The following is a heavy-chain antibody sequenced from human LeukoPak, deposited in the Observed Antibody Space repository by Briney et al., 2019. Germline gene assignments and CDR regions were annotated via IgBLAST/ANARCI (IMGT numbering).Heavy chain of an antibody. CDR2: IYYSGST. Sequence: NPSETLSLTCTVSGGSISSYYWSWIRQPPGKGLEWIGYIYYSGSTNYNPSLKSRVTISVDTSKNQFSLKLSSVTAADTAVYYCAREQYAFDIWGQGTMVTVSS. CDR1: GGSISSYY. V-gene: IGHV4-59*01. D-gene: IGHD5-24*01. CDR3: AREQYAFDI. J-gene: IGHJ3*02.